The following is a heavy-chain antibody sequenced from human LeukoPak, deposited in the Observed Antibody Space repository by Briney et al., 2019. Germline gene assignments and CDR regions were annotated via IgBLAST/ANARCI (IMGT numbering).Heavy chain of an antibody. Sequence: PSETLSLTCTVSGCSISSGGYYWSWIRQRPGKGLEWLMYIYYSGSTYYNPSRKSQVTISVDTSKNQFSLKLSSVTAADTAVYYCAREWVGVWFDPWGQGTLVTVSS. D-gene: IGHD3-16*01. V-gene: IGHV4-31*01. CDR2: IYYSGST. CDR3: AREWVGVWFDP. J-gene: IGHJ5*02. CDR1: GCSISSGGYY.